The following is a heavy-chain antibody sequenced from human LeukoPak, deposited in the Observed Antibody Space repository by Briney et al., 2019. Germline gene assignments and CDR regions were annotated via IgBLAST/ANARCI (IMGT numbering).Heavy chain of an antibody. D-gene: IGHD3-22*01. J-gene: IGHJ6*04. V-gene: IGHV1-69*05. CDR3: ARGAYYYDSSGYLRMDV. CDR1: GGTFSSYA. Sequence: ASVKVSCKASGGTFSSYAISWVRQAPGQGLEWMGGIIPIFGTANYAQKFQGRVTITTDESTSTAYMELSSLRSEDTAVYYCARGAYYYDSSGYLRMDVWGKGTTVTVSS. CDR2: IIPIFGTA.